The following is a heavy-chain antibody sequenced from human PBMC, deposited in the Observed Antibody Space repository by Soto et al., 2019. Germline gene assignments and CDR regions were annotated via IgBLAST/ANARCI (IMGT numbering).Heavy chain of an antibody. Sequence: ASVKVSCKASGYTFTSYGISWVRQAPGQGLEWMGWISAYNGNTNYAQKLQGRVTMTRDTSTSTVYMELSSLRSEDTAVYYCASACRSGKNYYYYMDVWGKGTTVTVSS. D-gene: IGHD1-1*01. CDR1: GYTFTSYG. CDR3: ASACRSGKNYYYYMDV. CDR2: ISAYNGNT. J-gene: IGHJ6*03. V-gene: IGHV1-18*01.